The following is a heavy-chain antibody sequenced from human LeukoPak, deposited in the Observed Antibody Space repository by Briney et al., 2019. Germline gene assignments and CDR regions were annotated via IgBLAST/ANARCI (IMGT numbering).Heavy chain of an antibody. D-gene: IGHD3-22*01. J-gene: IGHJ4*02. V-gene: IGHV4-4*07. CDR1: GGSISSYY. CDR3: ARSYLGRAIYDSSGYYPPGY. CDR2: IYTSGST. Sequence: SETLSLTCTVSGGSISSYYWSWIRQPAGKGLEWIGRIYTSGSTNYNPSLKSRVTMSVDTSKNQFSLKLSSVTAADTAVYYCARSYLGRAIYDSSGYYPPGYWGQGTLVTVSS.